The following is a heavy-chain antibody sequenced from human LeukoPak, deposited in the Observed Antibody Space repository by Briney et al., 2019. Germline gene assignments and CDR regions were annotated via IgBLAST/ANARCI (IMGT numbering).Heavy chain of an antibody. D-gene: IGHD6-13*01. CDR2: INHSGST. CDR1: GGSFSGYY. J-gene: IGHJ5*02. CDR3: ARRPQTIAAAGTDWFDP. Sequence: LETLSLTCAVYGGSFSGYYWSWIRQPPGKGLEWIGEINHSGSTNYNPSLKSRVTISVDTSKNQFSLKLSSVTAADTAVYYCARRPQTIAAAGTDWFDPWGQGTLVTVSS. V-gene: IGHV4-34*01.